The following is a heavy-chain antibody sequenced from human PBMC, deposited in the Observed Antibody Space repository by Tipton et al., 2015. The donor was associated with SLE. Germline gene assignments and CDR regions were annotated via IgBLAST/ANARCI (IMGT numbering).Heavy chain of an antibody. D-gene: IGHD5-18*01. CDR3: ARVRVDTAMGVFDF. CDR2: INPYNGNA. V-gene: IGHV1-18*01. Sequence: QLVQSGVEVKKPGASVKVSCKAFGYTFINFGISWVRLAPGRGLEWMGWINPYNGNANYAQKLQGRVTMTSDTSTSTAYMELRSLRSDDTAIYYCARVRVDTAMGVFDFWGQGTLVTVSS. CDR1: GYTFINFG. J-gene: IGHJ4*02.